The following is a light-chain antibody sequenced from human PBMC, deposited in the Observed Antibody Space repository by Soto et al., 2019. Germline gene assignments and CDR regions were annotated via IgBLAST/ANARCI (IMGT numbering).Light chain of an antibody. CDR3: FSYTANDNWV. Sequence: QSVLTQPHSVSGSPGQSVTISCTGTNSGVGRYNSVSWYQQLPGKAPKIIISAVRQRPSGVPDRFSGSKSGNTASLTISGLQADDEADYFCFSYTANDNWVFGGGTKVTVL. CDR2: AVR. CDR1: NSGVGRYNS. V-gene: IGLV2-11*01. J-gene: IGLJ3*02.